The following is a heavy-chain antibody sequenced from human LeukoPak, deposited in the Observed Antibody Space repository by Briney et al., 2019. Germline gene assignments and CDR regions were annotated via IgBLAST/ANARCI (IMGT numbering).Heavy chain of an antibody. Sequence: GGSLRLSCAASGFTFSSYAMSWVRQAPGKGLEWVSVIVGGGGSAYYADSVKGRFTVSRDNSKNTLSLQVSSLRTEDTAVYYCAKDRYSYAFEYSDSWGQGTLVTVSS. CDR3: AKDRYSYAFEYSDS. CDR1: GFTFSSYA. D-gene: IGHD5-18*01. V-gene: IGHV3-23*01. J-gene: IGHJ4*02. CDR2: IVGGGGSA.